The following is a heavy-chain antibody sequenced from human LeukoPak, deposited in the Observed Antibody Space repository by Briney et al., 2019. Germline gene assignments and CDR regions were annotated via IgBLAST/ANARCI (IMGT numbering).Heavy chain of an antibody. D-gene: IGHD3-3*01. Sequence: QPGGSLRLSCAASGFTFSSYGMHWVRQAPGKGLEWVAFIRYDGSNKYYADSVKGRFTISRDNSKNTLYLQMNSLRAEDTAVYYCAKDSVFRVNYRSPYYFDYWGQGTLVTVSS. J-gene: IGHJ4*02. CDR3: AKDSVFRVNYRSPYYFDY. V-gene: IGHV3-30*02. CDR2: IRYDGSNK. CDR1: GFTFSSYG.